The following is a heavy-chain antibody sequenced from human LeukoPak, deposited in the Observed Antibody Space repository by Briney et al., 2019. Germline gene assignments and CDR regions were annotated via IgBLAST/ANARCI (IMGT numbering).Heavy chain of an antibody. CDR2: IYYSGST. V-gene: IGHV4-59*12. CDR1: GVSIGSYY. CDR3: ARGSTNPNIVVVIRRAFDI. Sequence: PSETLSLTCTASGVSIGSYYWSWIRQPPGKGLEWIWYIYYSGSTNYNPSLKSRFTISRDTSKNTFSLKMNTLTAADTAVYYCARGSTNPNIVVVIRRAFDIWGQGTMVTVSS. J-gene: IGHJ3*02. D-gene: IGHD3-22*01.